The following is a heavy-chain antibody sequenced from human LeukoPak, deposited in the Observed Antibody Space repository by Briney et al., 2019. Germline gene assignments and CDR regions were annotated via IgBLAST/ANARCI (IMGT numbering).Heavy chain of an antibody. V-gene: IGHV4-59*01. CDR2: IYYSGSN. D-gene: IGHD6-13*01. CDR1: GGSISSYY. J-gene: IGHJ6*03. CDR3: AREKYSSSWRPAHYYYYYMDV. Sequence: SETLSLTCTVSGGSISSYYWSWFRQPPRKGLEWVGYIYYSGSNNYNPSLKGRVTISVDTSKNQFSLKLSSVTAADTAVYYCAREKYSSSWRPAHYYYYYMDVWGKGTTVTVSS.